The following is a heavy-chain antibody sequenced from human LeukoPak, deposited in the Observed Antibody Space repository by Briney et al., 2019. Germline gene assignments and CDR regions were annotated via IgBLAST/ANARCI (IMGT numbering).Heavy chain of an antibody. J-gene: IGHJ4*02. D-gene: IGHD2-8*01. Sequence: SETLSLTCAVYGGSFSGYYWSWIRRPPGKGLEWIGEINHSGSTNYNPSLKSRVTISVDTSKNQFSLKLSSVTAADTAVYYCAREPIGYCTNGVCYTFDYWGQGTLVTVSS. V-gene: IGHV4-34*01. CDR2: INHSGST. CDR1: GGSFSGYY. CDR3: AREPIGYCTNGVCYTFDY.